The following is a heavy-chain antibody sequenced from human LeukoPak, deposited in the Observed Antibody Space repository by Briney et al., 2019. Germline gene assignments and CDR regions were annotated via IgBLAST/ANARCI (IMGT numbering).Heavy chain of an antibody. CDR1: GGSISSYY. Sequence: SETLSLTCTASGGSISSYYWSWIRQPPGKGLEWIGYIYYSGSTNYNPSLKSRVAISVDTSKNQFSLKLSSVTAADTAVYYCARVVVALDYYYYMDVWGKGTTVTVSS. CDR3: ARVVVALDYYYYMDV. CDR2: IYYSGST. J-gene: IGHJ6*03. D-gene: IGHD5-12*01. V-gene: IGHV4-59*01.